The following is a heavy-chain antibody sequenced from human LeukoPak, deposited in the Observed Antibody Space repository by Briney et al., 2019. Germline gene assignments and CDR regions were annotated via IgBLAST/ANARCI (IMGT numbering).Heavy chain of an antibody. Sequence: PGGSLRLSCAASGFTFSDFAMLWVRQAPGKGLEFVSHISSNGDTTSYAKSVRGRFTISRDNSKNTLYLQMGSLRTEDRAVYYCARDGPEGIRGYLYYFDYWGQGTLVTVSS. J-gene: IGHJ4*02. D-gene: IGHD3-22*01. V-gene: IGHV3-64*01. CDR3: ARDGPEGIRGYLYYFDY. CDR1: GFTFSDFA. CDR2: ISSNGDTT.